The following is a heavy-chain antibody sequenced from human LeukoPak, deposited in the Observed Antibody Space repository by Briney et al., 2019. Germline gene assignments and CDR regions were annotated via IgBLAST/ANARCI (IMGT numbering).Heavy chain of an antibody. Sequence: PGGSLRLSCAASGFTFSSYAMHWVRQAPGKGLEWVAVISYDGSNKYYADSVKGRFTISRDNSKNTLYLQMNSLRAEDTAVYYCAKGLRGVGAANYYFDYWGQGTLVTVSS. V-gene: IGHV3-30-3*01. J-gene: IGHJ4*02. D-gene: IGHD1-26*01. CDR2: ISYDGSNK. CDR3: AKGLRGVGAANYYFDY. CDR1: GFTFSSYA.